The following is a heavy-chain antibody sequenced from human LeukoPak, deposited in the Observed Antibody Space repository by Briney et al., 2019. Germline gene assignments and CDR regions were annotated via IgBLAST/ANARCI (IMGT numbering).Heavy chain of an antibody. CDR1: GFTFSIYW. J-gene: IGHJ4*02. CDR3: ARGGIAEDY. V-gene: IGHV3-7*01. D-gene: IGHD6-13*01. CDR2: IKPDGSEE. Sequence: GGSLRLSCAASGFTFSIYWMSWVRQAPGKGLEWVANIKPDGSEEYYVDSVKGRFTISRDNAKNSLYLQMNSLRAEDTAVYYCARGGIAEDYWGQGTLVTVSS.